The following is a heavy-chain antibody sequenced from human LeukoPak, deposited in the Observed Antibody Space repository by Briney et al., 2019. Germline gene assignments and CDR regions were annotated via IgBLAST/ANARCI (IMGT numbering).Heavy chain of an antibody. CDR3: ASGDGSGYYWTPLDY. V-gene: IGHV1-69*13. CDR2: IIPIFGTA. D-gene: IGHD3-22*01. J-gene: IGHJ4*02. Sequence: GASVKVSCKASGGTFSSYAISWVRQAPGQGLEWMGGIIPIFGTANYAQKFQGRVTITADESTSTAYMELSSLRSEDTAVYYCASGDGSGYYWTPLDYWGQGTLVTVSS. CDR1: GGTFSSYA.